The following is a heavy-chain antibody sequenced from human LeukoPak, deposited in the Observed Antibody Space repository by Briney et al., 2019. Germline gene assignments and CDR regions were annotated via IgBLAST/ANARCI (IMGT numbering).Heavy chain of an antibody. CDR3: ASAIQGN. V-gene: IGHV3-64*01. CDR2: ISSNGGST. J-gene: IGHJ4*02. CDR1: GFTFSSYA. Sequence: HTGGSLRLSCAASGFTFSSYAMHWVRQAPGKGLEYVSAISSNGGSTYYANSVKGRFTISRDNSKNTLYLQMGSLRAEDMAVYYCASAIQGNWGQGTLVTVSS.